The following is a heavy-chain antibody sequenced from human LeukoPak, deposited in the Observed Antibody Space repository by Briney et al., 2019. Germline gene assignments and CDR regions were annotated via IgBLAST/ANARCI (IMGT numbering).Heavy chain of an antibody. V-gene: IGHV3-7*01. J-gene: IGHJ4*02. D-gene: IGHD2-2*02. Sequence: GGSLRLSCAASGFTFSSYWMSWVRQAPGKGLEWVANIKQDGSEKYYVDSVKGRFTISRDNAKNSLYLQMNSLRAEDTAVYYCARGGYCSSTSCYTTVRYFDYWGQGTLVTVSS. CDR2: IKQDGSEK. CDR3: ARGGYCSSTSCYTTVRYFDY. CDR1: GFTFSSYW.